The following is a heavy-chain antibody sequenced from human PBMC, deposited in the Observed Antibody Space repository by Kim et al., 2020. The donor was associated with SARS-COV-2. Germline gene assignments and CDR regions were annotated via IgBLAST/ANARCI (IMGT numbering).Heavy chain of an antibody. Sequence: GSLRLSCAASGFTFSSYWMSWVRQAPGKGLEWVANIKQDGSEKYYVDSVKGRFTISRDNAKNSLYLQMNSLRAEDTAVYYCARDLWDFWSGYSYWGQGTLVTVSS. CDR2: IKQDGSEK. CDR1: GFTFSSYW. CDR3: ARDLWDFWSGYSY. V-gene: IGHV3-7*03. D-gene: IGHD3-3*01. J-gene: IGHJ4*02.